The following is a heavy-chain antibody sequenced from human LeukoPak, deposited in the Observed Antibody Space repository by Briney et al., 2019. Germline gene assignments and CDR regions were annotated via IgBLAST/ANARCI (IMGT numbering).Heavy chain of an antibody. Sequence: GASVKVSCTASGYTFTGYDINWVRQATGRGLEWMGWMNPNSGNTGYAQKFQGRVTMTRNTSISTAYMELSSLRSEDTAVYYCARFHPYDSSGYYGPDYWGQGTLINVSS. CDR2: MNPNSGNT. J-gene: IGHJ4*02. CDR1: GYTFTGYD. D-gene: IGHD3-22*01. V-gene: IGHV1-8*01. CDR3: ARFHPYDSSGYYGPDY.